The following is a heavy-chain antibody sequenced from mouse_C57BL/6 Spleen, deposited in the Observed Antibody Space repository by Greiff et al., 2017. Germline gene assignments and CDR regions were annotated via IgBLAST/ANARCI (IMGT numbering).Heavy chain of an antibody. J-gene: IGHJ1*03. CDR1: GYAFSSYW. Sequence: VQLQQSGAELVKPGASVKISCKASGYAFSSYWMNWVKQRPGKGLEWIGQIYPGDGDTNYNGKFKGKATLTDDKSSSTAYMQLSSLTSEDSAVYFCARPGTLSYWYFDVWGTGTTVTVSS. CDR2: IYPGDGDT. D-gene: IGHD3-3*01. V-gene: IGHV1-80*01. CDR3: ARPGTLSYWYFDV.